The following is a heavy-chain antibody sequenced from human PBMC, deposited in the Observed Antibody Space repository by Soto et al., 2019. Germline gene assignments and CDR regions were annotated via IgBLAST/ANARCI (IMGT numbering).Heavy chain of an antibody. CDR1: GFTFTSSA. V-gene: IGHV1-58*01. CDR3: AADPYSSGWYESIDAFDI. Sequence: QMQLVQSGPEVKKPGTSVKVSCKASGFTFTSSAVQWVRQARGQRLEWIGWIVVGSGNTNYAQKFQERVTITRDMSTSTAYMELSSLRSEDTAVYYCAADPYSSGWYESIDAFDIWGQGTMVTVSS. D-gene: IGHD6-19*01. J-gene: IGHJ3*02. CDR2: IVVGSGNT.